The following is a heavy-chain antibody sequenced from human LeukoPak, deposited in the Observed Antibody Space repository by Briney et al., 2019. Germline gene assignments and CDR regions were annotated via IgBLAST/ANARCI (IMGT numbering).Heavy chain of an antibody. CDR3: ATDSTYYYASGGSGPHYFDY. CDR2: ISGSGVST. J-gene: IGHJ4*02. Sequence: GGSLRLSCAASGFTFSSYAMSWVRQAPGKGLEWVSGISGSGVSTYYADSVKGRFTISRDNSKNTLYLQMDRLRAEDTALYYCATDSTYYYASGGSGPHYFDYWGQGTLVTVSS. V-gene: IGHV3-23*01. CDR1: GFTFSSYA. D-gene: IGHD3-10*01.